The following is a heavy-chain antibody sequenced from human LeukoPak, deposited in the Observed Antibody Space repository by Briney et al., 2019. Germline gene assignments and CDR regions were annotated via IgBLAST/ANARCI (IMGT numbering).Heavy chain of an antibody. V-gene: IGHV3-21*01. Sequence: QPGGSLRLSCAASGFTFSSYSMNWVRQAPGKGLEWVSSISSSSSYTYYADSVKGRFTISRDNAKNSLYLQMNSLRAEDTAVYYCARDPIDYWGQGTLVTVSS. CDR2: ISSSSSYT. CDR1: GFTFSSYS. CDR3: ARDPIDY. J-gene: IGHJ4*02.